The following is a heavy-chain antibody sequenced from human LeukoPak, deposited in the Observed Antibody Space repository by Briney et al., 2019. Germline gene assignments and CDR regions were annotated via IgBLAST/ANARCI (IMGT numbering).Heavy chain of an antibody. J-gene: IGHJ4*02. Sequence: PGGSLRLSCAASGFTFSSYAMRWVRQAPGKGLARVSVLSGSGGSTDYADSVKGRFTISRDNSKNTLYLQMNSLRVEDTAVYYCAKQSSGWLSEYFDYWGQGTPVTVSS. CDR1: GFTFSSYA. CDR3: AKQSSGWLSEYFDY. CDR2: LSGSGGST. D-gene: IGHD6-19*01. V-gene: IGHV3-23*01.